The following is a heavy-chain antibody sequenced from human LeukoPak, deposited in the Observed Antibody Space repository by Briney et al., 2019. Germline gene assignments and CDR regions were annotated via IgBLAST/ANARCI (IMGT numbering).Heavy chain of an antibody. Sequence: PSETLSLTCTVSGGSIRSSYYYWGWIRQPPGKGLEWIGSIYDSGSTYYNPSLKSRVTISVDTSKNQFSLKLNSVTAADTAVYYCARGLGDSSGYYEDYWGQGTLVTVSS. CDR1: GGSIRSSYYY. J-gene: IGHJ4*02. CDR2: IYDSGST. CDR3: ARGLGDSSGYYEDY. V-gene: IGHV4-39*01. D-gene: IGHD3-22*01.